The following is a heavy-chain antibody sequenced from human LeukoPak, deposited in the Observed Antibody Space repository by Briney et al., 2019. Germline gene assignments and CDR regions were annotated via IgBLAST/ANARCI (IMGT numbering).Heavy chain of an antibody. D-gene: IGHD3-10*01. CDR1: GGSISSSCYY. Sequence: SETLSLTCTVSGGSISSSCYYWGWIRQPPGKGLEWIGSIYYSGSTYCNPSLKSRVTISVDTSKNQFSLKLSSVTAADTAVYYCARQGVRKNWFDPWGQGTLVTVSS. CDR2: IYYSGST. CDR3: ARQGVRKNWFDP. V-gene: IGHV4-39*01. J-gene: IGHJ5*02.